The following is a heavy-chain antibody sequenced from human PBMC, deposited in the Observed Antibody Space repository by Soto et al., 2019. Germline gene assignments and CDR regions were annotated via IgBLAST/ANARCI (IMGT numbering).Heavy chain of an antibody. J-gene: IGHJ4*02. CDR1: GFTVSSNY. CDR3: ARVPRGLDYFDY. Sequence: GGSLRLSCAASGFTVSSNYMSWVRQAPGEGLEWVSVIYSGGSTYYADSVKGRFTISRDNSKNTLYLQMNSLRAEDTAVYYCARVPRGLDYFDYWGQGTLVTVSS. D-gene: IGHD1-26*01. V-gene: IGHV3-53*01. CDR2: IYSGGST.